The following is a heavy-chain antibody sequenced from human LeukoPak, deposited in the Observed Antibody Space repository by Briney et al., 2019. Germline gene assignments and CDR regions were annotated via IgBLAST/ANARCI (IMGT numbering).Heavy chain of an antibody. Sequence: PSETLSLTCTVSRDSISADNHYWGWIRQPPGKGLEWIGNIYYSGSTHYNPSLKSRVVISIDTSNNLFSLTLSSVTAADTAIYYCARRFAHRSRWFDPWGQGALVTVSS. CDR2: IYYSGST. CDR3: ARRFAHRSRWFDP. J-gene: IGHJ5*02. V-gene: IGHV4-39*02. CDR1: RDSISADNHY. D-gene: IGHD1-26*01.